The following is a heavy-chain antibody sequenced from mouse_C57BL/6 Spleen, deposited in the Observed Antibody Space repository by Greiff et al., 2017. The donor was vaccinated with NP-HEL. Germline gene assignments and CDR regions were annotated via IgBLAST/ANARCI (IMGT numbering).Heavy chain of an antibody. V-gene: IGHV1-69*01. CDR3: ARGPLDGYWYFDV. CDR1: GYTFTSYW. J-gene: IGHJ1*03. D-gene: IGHD2-3*01. CDR2: IDPSDSYT. Sequence: VQLQQSGAELVMPGASVKLSCKASGYTFTSYWMHWVKQRPGQGLEWIGEIDPSDSYTNYNQKFKGKSTLTVDKSSSTAYMQLSSLTSEDSAVYYCARGPLDGYWYFDVWGTGTTVTVSS.